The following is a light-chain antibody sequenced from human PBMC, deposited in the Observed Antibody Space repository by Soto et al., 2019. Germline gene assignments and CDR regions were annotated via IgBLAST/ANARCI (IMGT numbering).Light chain of an antibody. Sequence: QSVLTPPPSASGSPGQSVAISCTGTSSDIGAYNYVSWYQQHPGKVPKLIIYEVTNRPSGVPDRFSASKSGNTASLTVSGLQAEDEADYYCSSHGGANNFYLFGTGTKVTVL. CDR2: EVT. V-gene: IGLV2-8*01. CDR1: SSDIGAYNY. J-gene: IGLJ1*01. CDR3: SSHGGANNFYL.